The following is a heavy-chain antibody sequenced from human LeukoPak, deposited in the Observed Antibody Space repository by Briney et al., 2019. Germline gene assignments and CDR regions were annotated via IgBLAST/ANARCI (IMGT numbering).Heavy chain of an antibody. CDR3: ARQFCSGGSCYSGLFDP. V-gene: IGHV4-30-4*08. D-gene: IGHD2-15*01. CDR1: GDSVSTGDYY. J-gene: IGHJ5*02. CDR2: MYYSGSS. Sequence: SETLSLTCTVSGDSVSTGDYYWSWIRQPPGKGLECIGYMYYSGSSYYNPPFKSRVTISVDRSKNQFSLLLNSMTAADTAVYYCARQFCSGGSCYSGLFDPWGQGTLVTVSS.